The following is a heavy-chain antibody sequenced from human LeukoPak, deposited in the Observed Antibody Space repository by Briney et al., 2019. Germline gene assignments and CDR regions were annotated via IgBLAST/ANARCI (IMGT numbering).Heavy chain of an antibody. CDR2: INSDGSRT. V-gene: IGHV3-74*01. CDR1: GFTFSSDA. Sequence: GGSLRLSCAASGFTFSSDAMSWVRQAPGKGLVWVSRINSDGSRTSYADSVKGRFTISRDNAKNTLYLQMDSLRAEDTAVYYCARRGAVAGTFDYWGQGTLVTVSS. CDR3: ARRGAVAGTFDY. D-gene: IGHD6-19*01. J-gene: IGHJ4*02.